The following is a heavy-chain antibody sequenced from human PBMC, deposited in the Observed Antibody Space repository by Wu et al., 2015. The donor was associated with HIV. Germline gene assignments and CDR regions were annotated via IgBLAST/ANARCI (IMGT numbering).Heavy chain of an antibody. J-gene: IGHJ6*03. D-gene: IGHD5-12*01. CDR1: GGTFSSYA. CDR3: ARGRYSGYDSPRVYYYYMDV. Sequence: QVQLVQSGAEVKKPGSSVKVSCKASGGTFSSYAISWVRQAPGQGLEWMGRIIPIFGTANYAQKFQGRVTITADRSTSTAYMELSSLRSADTAIYYCARGRYSGYDSPRVYYYYMDVWGLGTTVIVSS. CDR2: IIPIFGTA. V-gene: IGHV1-69*14.